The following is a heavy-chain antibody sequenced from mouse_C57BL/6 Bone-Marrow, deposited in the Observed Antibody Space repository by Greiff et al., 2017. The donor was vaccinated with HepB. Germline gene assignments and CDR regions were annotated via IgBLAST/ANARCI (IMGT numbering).Heavy chain of an antibody. D-gene: IGHD1-1*01. CDR1: GFTFNTYA. CDR2: IRSKSSNYAT. CDR3: VRDHYYGSSYVRVWFAY. V-gene: IGHV10-3*01. J-gene: IGHJ3*01. Sequence: EVMLVESGGGLVQPKGSLKLSCAASGFTFNTYAMHWVRQAPGKGLEWVARIRSKSSNYATYYADSVKDRFTISRDDSQSMLYLQMNNLKTEDTAMYYCVRDHYYGSSYVRVWFAYWGQGTLVTVSA.